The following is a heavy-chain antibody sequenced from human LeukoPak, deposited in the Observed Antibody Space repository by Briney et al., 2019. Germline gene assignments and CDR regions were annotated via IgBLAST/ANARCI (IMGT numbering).Heavy chain of an antibody. CDR2: ISSSSSYI. D-gene: IGHD2/OR15-2a*01. CDR3: ARDFLGAFDI. J-gene: IGHJ3*02. V-gene: IGHV3-21*01. Sequence: GGSLRLSCAASGFTFSSYSMNWVRQAPGKGLEWVSSISSSSSYIYYADSVKGRFTISRDNAKDSLYLQMNSLRAEDTAVYYCARDFLGAFDIWGQGTMVTVSS. CDR1: GFTFSSYS.